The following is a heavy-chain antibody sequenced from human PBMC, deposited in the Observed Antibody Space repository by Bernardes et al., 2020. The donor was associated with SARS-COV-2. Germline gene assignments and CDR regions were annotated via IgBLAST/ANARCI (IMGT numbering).Heavy chain of an antibody. CDR1: GFTVSANY. CDR2: ICGDDKT. Sequence: GGSLRLSCAASGFTVSANYMNWVRHPPGKGLEWVSVICGDDKTHYADSVRGRFTIARDNSKNTLYLQMNSLRPEDTAVYYCARDVHVDTPTATHYFYDGIDACGQGTTVTGSS. V-gene: IGHV3-66*02. CDR3: ARDVHVDTPTATHYFYDGIDA. D-gene: IGHD5-18*01. J-gene: IGHJ6*02.